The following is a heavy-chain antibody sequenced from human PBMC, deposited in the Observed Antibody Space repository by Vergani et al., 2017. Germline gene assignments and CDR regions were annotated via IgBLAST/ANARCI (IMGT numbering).Heavy chain of an antibody. V-gene: IGHV3-11*04. J-gene: IGHJ6*02. CDR1: GFTFNEYY. CDR3: ARETYSSSWPPSYGMDV. CDR2: ISTSGTSI. Sequence: QVQLVESGGGFVKPGGSLRLSCAASGFTFNEYYMSWIRQAPGKGLEWVSYISTSGTSIHYADSVKGRFTFSRDNAKNSLYLQMNSLRAEDTAVYYCARETYSSSWPPSYGMDVWGQGTTVTVSS. D-gene: IGHD6-13*01.